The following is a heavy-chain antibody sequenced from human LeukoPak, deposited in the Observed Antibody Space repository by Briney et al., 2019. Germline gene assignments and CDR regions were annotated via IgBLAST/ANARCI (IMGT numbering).Heavy chain of an antibody. CDR1: GASISSGNYY. J-gene: IGHJ4*02. V-gene: IGHV4-39*06. CDR3: ARDVAGNTFDY. CDR2: IYYSGDT. Sequence: SETLSLTCTVSGASISSGNYYWGWIRQPPGKGLEWLGSIYYSGDTYNNPPLKSRVTVSVDTAKSQLPLRLSSVTAADTAVYYCARDVAGNTFDYWGQGTLVTVSS. D-gene: IGHD5-12*01.